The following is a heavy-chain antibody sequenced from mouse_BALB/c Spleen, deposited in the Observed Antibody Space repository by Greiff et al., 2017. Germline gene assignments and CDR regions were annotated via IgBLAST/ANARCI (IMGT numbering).Heavy chain of an antibody. V-gene: IGHV5-12-2*01. Sequence: EVQLVESGGGLVQPGGSLKLSCAASGFTFSSYTMSWVRQTPEKRLEWVAYISNGGGSTYYPDTVKGRFTISRDNAKNTLYLQMTSLRSEDTAMYYCARSGTYYAMDYWGQGTSVTVSS. CDR3: ARSGTYYAMDY. CDR2: ISNGGGST. J-gene: IGHJ4*01. D-gene: IGHD2-14*01. CDR1: GFTFSSYT.